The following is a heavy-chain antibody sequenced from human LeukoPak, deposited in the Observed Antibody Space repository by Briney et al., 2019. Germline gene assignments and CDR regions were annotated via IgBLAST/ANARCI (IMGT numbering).Heavy chain of an antibody. J-gene: IGHJ4*02. CDR1: GFTFSSYW. V-gene: IGHV3-30*02. D-gene: IGHD3-9*01. CDR3: ARSGEELVNGDFDY. CDR2: RRNDGNDL. Sequence: GGSLRLSCAASGFTFSSYWMSWVRQAPGKGLKWVAFRRNDGNDLFYADSVKGRFTTSRDISKNTIYLHMSSLRAEDTAVYYCARSGEELVNGDFDYWGQGTLVTVSS.